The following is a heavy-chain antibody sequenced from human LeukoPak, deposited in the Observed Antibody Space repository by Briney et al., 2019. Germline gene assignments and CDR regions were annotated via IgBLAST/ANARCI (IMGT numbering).Heavy chain of an antibody. V-gene: IGHV3-30*18. J-gene: IGHJ4*02. CDR3: AKEYSSSSYYFDY. CDR1: GFTFSSYG. D-gene: IGHD6-6*01. Sequence: GGSLRLSCAASGFTFSSYGMHWVRQAPGKGLEWVAVISYDGSNKYYADPVKGRFTVSRDNSKNTLYLQMNSLRAEDTAVYYCAKEYSSSSYYFDYWGQGTLVTVSS. CDR2: ISYDGSNK.